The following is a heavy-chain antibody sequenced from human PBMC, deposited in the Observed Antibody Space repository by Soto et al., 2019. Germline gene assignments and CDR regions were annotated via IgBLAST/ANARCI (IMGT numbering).Heavy chain of an antibody. CDR2: IAYDGNNQ. CDR1: GFTFTSYG. Sequence: PGGSLRLSCAASGFTFTSYGMHWVRQAPGKGLEWVAVIAYDGNNQYYADSVKGRFTISRDNSKNTLYLQMNSLRVEDTAVYYCAREKGYCSSISCYGLDAFDIWGQGTIVTVSS. J-gene: IGHJ3*02. D-gene: IGHD2-2*01. V-gene: IGHV3-30*03. CDR3: AREKGYCSSISCYGLDAFDI.